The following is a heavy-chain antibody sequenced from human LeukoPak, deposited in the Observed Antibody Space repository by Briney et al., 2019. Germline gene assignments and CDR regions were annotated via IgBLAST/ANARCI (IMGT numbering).Heavy chain of an antibody. CDR1: GGTFNNSA. J-gene: IGHJ5*02. D-gene: IGHD4-17*01. CDR2: IMPLFGTA. Sequence: SVKVSCKTSGGTFNNSAISWVRQAPGQGLEWLGGIMPLFGTAGYAQKFQGRVTITKNESTRTVYLELTSLTSDDTAVYYCARDVHGDYGSGWFDPWGQGTLVSVSS. CDR3: ARDVHGDYGSGWFDP. V-gene: IGHV1-69*05.